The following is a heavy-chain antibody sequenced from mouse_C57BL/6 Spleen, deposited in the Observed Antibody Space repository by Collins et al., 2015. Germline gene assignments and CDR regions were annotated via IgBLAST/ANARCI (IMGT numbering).Heavy chain of an antibody. D-gene: IGHD1-1*01. CDR3: ARHYGSSYGWYFDV. V-gene: IGHV9-3*01. J-gene: IGHJ1*03. CDR2: INTYSGVP. CDR1: GYTLTTCG. Sequence: QLVQSGPELKKPGETVKISCKASGYTLTTCGMSWGRQAPGKGLKWMGWINTYSGVPTYADDFKGRFAFSLETSASTAYLQINNLKNEDTATYFCARHYGSSYGWYFDVWGTGTTVTVSS.